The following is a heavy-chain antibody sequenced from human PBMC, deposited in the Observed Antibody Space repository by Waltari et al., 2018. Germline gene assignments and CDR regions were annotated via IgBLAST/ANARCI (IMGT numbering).Heavy chain of an antibody. J-gene: IGHJ3*02. CDR3: ARGVVHDAFDI. CDR2: IIPIFGTA. D-gene: IGHD2-15*01. V-gene: IGHV1-69*05. Sequence: QVQLVQSGAEVKKPGSSVKVSCKASGGTFSSYAISWVRPAPGQGLEWMGGIIPIFGTANSAQKFQGRVTITTDESTGTAYIGLSSLRSEATAVYYCARGVVHDAFDIWGQGTMVTVSS. CDR1: GGTFSSYA.